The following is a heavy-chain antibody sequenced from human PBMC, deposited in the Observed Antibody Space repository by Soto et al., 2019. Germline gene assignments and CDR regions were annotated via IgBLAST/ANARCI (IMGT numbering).Heavy chain of an antibody. CDR2: IYYSGST. Sequence: PSETLSLTCTVSGGSISRYCWNWIRQPPGKGLEWIGYIYYSGSTTYTPSLKRRVTISVATSKNQFSLKLSSVTAADTAFYYCASDPGSGSYYGWFDPWGQGTLVTVSS. CDR3: ASDPGSGSYYGWFDP. V-gene: IGHV4-59*01. CDR1: GGSISRYC. D-gene: IGHD3-10*01. J-gene: IGHJ5*02.